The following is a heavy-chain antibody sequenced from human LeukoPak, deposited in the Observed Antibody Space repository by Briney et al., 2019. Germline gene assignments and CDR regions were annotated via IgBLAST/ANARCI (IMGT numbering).Heavy chain of an antibody. CDR3: ASLYGDYFTQYYYFDY. J-gene: IGHJ4*02. D-gene: IGHD4-17*01. CDR1: GGSISSYY. Sequence: SETLSLTCTVSGGSISSYYWSWIRQPPGKGLEWIGYIYYSGSTNYNPSLKSRVTISVDTSKNQFSLKLSSVTAADTAVYYCASLYGDYFTQYYYFDYWGQGTLVTVSS. V-gene: IGHV4-59*01. CDR2: IYYSGST.